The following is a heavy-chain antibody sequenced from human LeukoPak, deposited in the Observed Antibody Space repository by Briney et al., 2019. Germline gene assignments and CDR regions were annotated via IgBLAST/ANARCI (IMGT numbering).Heavy chain of an antibody. D-gene: IGHD4-17*01. V-gene: IGHV1-69*04. J-gene: IGHJ4*02. CDR2: IIPILGIA. Sequence: SVKVSCKASGGTFSSYAISWVRQAPGQGLEWMGRIIPILGIANYAQKFQGRVTIIADKSTSTAYMELSSLRSEDTAVYYCATIDYGDYRYFDYWGQGTLVTVSS. CDR1: GGTFSSYA. CDR3: ATIDYGDYRYFDY.